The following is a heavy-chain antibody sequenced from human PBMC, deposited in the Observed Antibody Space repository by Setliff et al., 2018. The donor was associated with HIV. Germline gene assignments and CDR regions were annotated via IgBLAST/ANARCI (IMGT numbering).Heavy chain of an antibody. CDR3: ARNQSDWFY. Sequence: SETLSLTCTVSGVSISNYYWSWIRQPPGKGLELIGYMYYSGNTNYNPSLKSRVTISVDTSKSQFSLKLNSVTAADTAVYYCARNQSDWFYWGQGTLVTVSS. V-gene: IGHV4-59*01. CDR2: MYYSGNT. D-gene: IGHD3-3*01. J-gene: IGHJ4*02. CDR1: GVSISNYY.